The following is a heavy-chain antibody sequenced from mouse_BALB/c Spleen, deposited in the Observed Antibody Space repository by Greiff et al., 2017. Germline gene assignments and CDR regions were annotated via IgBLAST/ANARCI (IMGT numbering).Heavy chain of an antibody. J-gene: IGHJ2*01. V-gene: IGHV1S53*02. CDR1: GFTFTDHA. CDR2: ICPGNGDI. D-gene: IGHD1-1*01. CDR3: KRSVITTVDDY. Sequence: QVQLQQSDAELVKPGASVKISCKASGFTFTDHAIHWVKQKPEQGLEWIGYICPGNGDIKYNEKVKGKATLTADKSSSTAYMQLNSLTSEDSAVYICKRSVITTVDDYWGQGTTLTVSS.